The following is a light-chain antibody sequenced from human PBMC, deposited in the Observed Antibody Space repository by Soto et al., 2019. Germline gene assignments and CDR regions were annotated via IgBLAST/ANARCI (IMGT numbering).Light chain of an antibody. CDR1: SRDVGAYNY. CDR2: EVN. V-gene: IGLV2-8*01. J-gene: IGLJ1*01. Sequence: QSALTQPPSASGSPGQSVTISCTGTSRDVGAYNYVSWYQQHPGNAPKLMIFEVNKRPSGVPDRFSGSKSGNTASLTVSGLQAEDEADYYCSSYAGSNNLVFGTGTKLTVL. CDR3: SSYAGSNNLV.